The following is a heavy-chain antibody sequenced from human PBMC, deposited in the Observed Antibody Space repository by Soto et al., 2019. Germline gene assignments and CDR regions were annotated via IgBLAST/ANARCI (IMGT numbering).Heavy chain of an antibody. V-gene: IGHV4-34*01. CDR2: ISYSGST. D-gene: IGHD2-8*02. Sequence: PSETLSLTCAVYGGSFSGYYWTWIRQSPGKGLEWIGQISYSGSTNYNPSLKSRVFISIGTSNNQFFLELTSVTAADTAVYYCARDKITGLFDYWGQGTLVTVS. CDR1: GGSFSGYY. J-gene: IGHJ4*02. CDR3: ARDKITGLFDY.